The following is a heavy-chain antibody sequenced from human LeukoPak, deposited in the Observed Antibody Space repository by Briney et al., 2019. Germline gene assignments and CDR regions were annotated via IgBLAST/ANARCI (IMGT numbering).Heavy chain of an antibody. V-gene: IGHV4-59*12. Sequence: PSETLSLTCTVSGGSISSYYWSWIRQPPGKGLEWIGYIYHSGTTNYNPSLKSRVTISVDTSKNQFSLKLSSVTAADTAVYYCARGGGVSRYCGGDCPSAYFDYWGQGTLVTVSS. J-gene: IGHJ4*02. D-gene: IGHD2-21*02. CDR2: IYHSGTT. CDR3: ARGGGVSRYCGGDCPSAYFDY. CDR1: GGSISSYY.